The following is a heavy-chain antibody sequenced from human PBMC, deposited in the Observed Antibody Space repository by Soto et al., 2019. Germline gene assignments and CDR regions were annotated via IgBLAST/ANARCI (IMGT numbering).Heavy chain of an antibody. CDR1: GFTFSSYG. CDR3: ARAQDSSSRFTLYYYYMDV. Sequence: GGSLRLSCAASGFTFSSYGMHWVRQAPGKGLEWVAVIWYDGSNKYYADSVKGRFTISRDNSKNTLYLQMNSLRAEDTAVYYCARAQDSSSRFTLYYYYMDVWGKGTTVTVSS. D-gene: IGHD6-13*01. J-gene: IGHJ6*03. CDR2: IWYDGSNK. V-gene: IGHV3-33*01.